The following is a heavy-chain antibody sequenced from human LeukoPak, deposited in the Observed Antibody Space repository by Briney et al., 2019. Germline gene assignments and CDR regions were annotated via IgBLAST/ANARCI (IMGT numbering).Heavy chain of an antibody. CDR3: ARGSSYGDY. CDR1: GGSFSGYY. CDR2: INHSGST. V-gene: IGHV4-34*01. J-gene: IGHJ4*02. D-gene: IGHD5-18*01. Sequence: SETLSLTCAVYGGSFSGYYWSWIRQPPGKGLEWIGEINHSGSTNYNPSLKSRVTISVDTSKNQFSLKLSSVTAADTAVYHCARGSSYGDYWGQGTLVTVSS.